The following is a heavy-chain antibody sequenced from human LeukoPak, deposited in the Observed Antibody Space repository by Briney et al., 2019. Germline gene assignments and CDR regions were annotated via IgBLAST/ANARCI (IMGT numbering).Heavy chain of an antibody. J-gene: IGHJ6*03. D-gene: IGHD3-16*01. CDR1: GGTFSSYA. CDR2: IIPIFGTA. Sequence: GASVKVSCKVSGGTFSSYAINWVRQAPGQGLEWMGGIIPIFGTANYAQKFQDRVTITADASSSTAYMELSSLRSEDTAVYYCASEGRPYYSTSGSHVYMAYSYIDVWGKGTTVIVSS. V-gene: IGHV1-69*13. CDR3: ASEGRPYYSTSGSHVYMAYSYIDV.